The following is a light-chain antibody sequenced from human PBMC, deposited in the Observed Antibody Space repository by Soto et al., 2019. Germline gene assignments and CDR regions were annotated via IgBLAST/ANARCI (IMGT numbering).Light chain of an antibody. Sequence: QSVLTQPASVSGSPGQSITISCTGTSNDVGSYNLVSWYQHHPGKAPKLMIFEGSKRPSGVSNRFSGSKSGNTASLTISGLQAEDEADFYCCSYAGSNYYVVGTGTKVTVL. V-gene: IGLV2-23*01. CDR2: EGS. J-gene: IGLJ1*01. CDR3: CSYAGSNYYV. CDR1: SNDVGSYNL.